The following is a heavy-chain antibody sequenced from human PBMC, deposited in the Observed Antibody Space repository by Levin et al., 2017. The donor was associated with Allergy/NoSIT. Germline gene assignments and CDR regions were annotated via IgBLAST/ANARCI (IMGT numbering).Heavy chain of an antibody. CDR1: GGSISSTSYY. CDR3: ASYNGYDARYYYYGMDV. J-gene: IGHJ6*02. V-gene: IGHV4-39*07. CDR2: LYYSGST. D-gene: IGHD5-12*01. Sequence: SETLSLTCTVSGGSISSTSYYWGWIRQAPGKGLEWIGALYYSGSTHYSPSLKSRVTISGDTSKNQFSLRLSSVTAADTAVYYCASYNGYDARYYYYGMDVWGQGTTVTVSS.